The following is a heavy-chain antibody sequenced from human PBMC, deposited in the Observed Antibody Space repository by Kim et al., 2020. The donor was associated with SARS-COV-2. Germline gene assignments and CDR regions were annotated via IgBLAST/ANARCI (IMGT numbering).Heavy chain of an antibody. CDR3: ARRVRITIFGVVTYFDY. J-gene: IGHJ4*02. Sequence: SETLSLTCAVSGGSISSSNWWSLVRQPPGKGLVWIGVIYHSGSTIYNPSLMSRVTISVDKSKNQFSLKLSSVTAADTAVYYCARRVRITIFGVVTYFDYWGQGTLVTVSS. CDR2: IYHSGST. D-gene: IGHD3-3*01. V-gene: IGHV4-4*02. CDR1: GGSISSSNW.